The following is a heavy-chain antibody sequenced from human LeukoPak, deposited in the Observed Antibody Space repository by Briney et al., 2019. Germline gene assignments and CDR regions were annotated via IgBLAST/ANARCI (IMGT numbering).Heavy chain of an antibody. Sequence: GGPLRRSCAASGFTFSSYAMHWVRHAPGKGLEWVAVISYDGSNKYYADSVKGRFTISRDNSKNTLYLQMNSLRAGDTAVYYCARGPNIVVVPAASHYYYGMDVWGQGTTVTVSS. CDR3: ARGPNIVVVPAASHYYYGMDV. CDR1: GFTFSSYA. D-gene: IGHD2-2*01. J-gene: IGHJ6*02. V-gene: IGHV3-30-3*01. CDR2: ISYDGSNK.